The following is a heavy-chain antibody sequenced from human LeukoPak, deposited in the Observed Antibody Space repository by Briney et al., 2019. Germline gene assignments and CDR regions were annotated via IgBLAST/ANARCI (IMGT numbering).Heavy chain of an antibody. J-gene: IGHJ4*02. D-gene: IGHD1-1*01. CDR3: GKDWKVES. Sequence: GGSLRLSCAASGLTFSNYAMSWVRQAPGKGLEWVSAISGSGVTTYYADSVKGRFTISRDNSKNTVYLQMNSLRGEDTALYYCGKDWKVESWGQGTLVTVSS. CDR2: ISGSGVTT. CDR1: GLTFSNYA. V-gene: IGHV3-23*01.